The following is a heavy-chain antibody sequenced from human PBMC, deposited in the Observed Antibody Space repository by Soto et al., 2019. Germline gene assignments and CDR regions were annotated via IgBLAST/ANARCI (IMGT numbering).Heavy chain of an antibody. Sequence: ASVKVSCKASGGTFSSYGLSWVRQAPGQGLEWMGMIIPFIGTSKYAQKFQGRVTISADESTSTGYMELTSLRSEDTALYYCARVVMTTVPAPYYYGMDVWGQGTTVTVSS. CDR3: ARVVMTTVPAPYYYGMDV. V-gene: IGHV1-69*11. CDR1: GGTFSSYG. CDR2: IIPFIGTS. D-gene: IGHD4-4*01. J-gene: IGHJ6*02.